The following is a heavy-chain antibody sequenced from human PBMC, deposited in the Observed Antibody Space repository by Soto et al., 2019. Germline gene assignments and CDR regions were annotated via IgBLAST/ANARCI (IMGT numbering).Heavy chain of an antibody. D-gene: IGHD6-19*01. J-gene: IGHJ4*02. CDR2: INAGNGNT. Sequence: QVQLVQSGAEVQKPGASVKVSCKASGYTFTSYAIHWVRQAPGQRPEWMGWINAGNGNTKYSQKFQGRVTITRDTAASTAHMELSSLRSEDTAVYYCARVGHGYSSGGSAYRGQGTMVIVSS. CDR1: GYTFTSYA. V-gene: IGHV1-3*01. CDR3: ARVGHGYSSGGSAY.